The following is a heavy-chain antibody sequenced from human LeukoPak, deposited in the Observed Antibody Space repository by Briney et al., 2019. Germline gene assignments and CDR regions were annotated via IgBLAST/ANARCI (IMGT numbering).Heavy chain of an antibody. CDR2: ISAYNGNT. CDR1: GGTFSSYA. D-gene: IGHD3-16*02. J-gene: IGHJ3*02. CDR3: ARVWVLRQNYDYVWGSYRMENAFDI. Sequence: ASVKVSCKASGGTFSSYAISWVRQAPGQGLEWMGWISAYNGNTNYAQKLQGRVTMTTDTSTSTAYMELRSLRSDDTAVYYCARVWVLRQNYDYVWGSYRMENAFDIWGQGTMVTVSS. V-gene: IGHV1-18*01.